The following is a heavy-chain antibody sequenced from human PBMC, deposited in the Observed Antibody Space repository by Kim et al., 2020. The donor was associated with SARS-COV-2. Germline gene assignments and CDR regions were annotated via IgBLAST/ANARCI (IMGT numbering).Heavy chain of an antibody. J-gene: IGHJ4*02. CDR3: ARDGSRGYPALDY. CDR2: IYSSGST. Sequence: SETLSLTCTVSGASISSSPYYWSWIRQHPGKGLVWIVYIYSSGSTYYNPSLRSRVSISADMSNYQFSLKVTSVTAADTAVYYCARDGSRGYPALDYWGQGTLVTVSS. D-gene: IGHD3-22*01. CDR1: GASISSSPYY. V-gene: IGHV4-31*03.